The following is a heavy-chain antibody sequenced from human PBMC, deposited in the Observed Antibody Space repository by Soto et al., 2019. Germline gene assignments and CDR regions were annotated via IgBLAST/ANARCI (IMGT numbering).Heavy chain of an antibody. Sequence: PSETLSLTCTVSGDYINTYYYCRWIRQPPAKGVGWIGHIYYTGGTCKNPSLKSLLTFAIDTSKNQSSLTLSAVTAADTAVYSCDSDAAYKNFDSRSYYTSFDNWGPGTQVTVSS. CDR2: IYYTGGT. J-gene: IGHJ4*02. D-gene: IGHD3-22*01. CDR3: DSDAAYKNFDSRSYYTSFDN. CDR1: GDYINTYYY. V-gene: IGHV4-30-4*01.